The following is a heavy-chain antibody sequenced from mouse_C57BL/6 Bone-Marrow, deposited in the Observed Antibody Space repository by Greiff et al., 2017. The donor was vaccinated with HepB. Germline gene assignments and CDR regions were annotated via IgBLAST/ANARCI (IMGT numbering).Heavy chain of an antibody. CDR1: GYTFTSYW. CDR2: IHPNSGST. D-gene: IGHD2-4*01. V-gene: IGHV1-64*01. CDR3: ARGTYYDYDDGGSYAMDY. Sequence: QVQLQQPGAELVKPGASVKLSCKASGYTFTSYWMHWVKQRPGQGLEWIGMIHPNSGSTNYNEKFKGKATLTVDKSSSTAYMELRSLTSEDTAVYYCARGTYYDYDDGGSYAMDYWGQGTSVTVSS. J-gene: IGHJ4*01.